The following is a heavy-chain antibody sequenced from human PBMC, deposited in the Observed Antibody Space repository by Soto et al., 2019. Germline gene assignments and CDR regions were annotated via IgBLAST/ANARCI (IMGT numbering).Heavy chain of an antibody. D-gene: IGHD3-3*01. CDR2: IIPIFGTA. V-gene: IGHV1-69*01. Sequence: QVQLVQSGAEVKKPGSSVKVSCKASGGTFSSYAISWVRQAPGQGLEWMGGIIPIFGTANYAQKFQGRVTITADESTSTAYMELSSLRSEDTAVYYCARVGETYDFWSWDQNWFDPWGQGTLVTVSS. CDR1: GGTFSSYA. J-gene: IGHJ5*02. CDR3: ARVGETYDFWSWDQNWFDP.